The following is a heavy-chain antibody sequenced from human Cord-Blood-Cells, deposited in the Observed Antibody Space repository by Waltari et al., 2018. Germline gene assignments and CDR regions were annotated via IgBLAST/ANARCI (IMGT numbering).Heavy chain of an antibody. J-gene: IGHJ4*02. V-gene: IGHV4-61*09. D-gene: IGHD3-3*01. CDR2: IYTSGST. CDR3: ARAPHTYYDFWSGYYPFTFDY. Sequence: QVQLQESGPGLVKPSQTLSLTCTVSGGSISSGSYYWSWIRQPAGQGLEWIGYIYTSGSTNYNPSLKSRVTISVDTSKNQFSLKLSSVTAADTAVYYCARAPHTYYDFWSGYYPFTFDYWGQGTLVTVSS. CDR1: GGSISSGSYY.